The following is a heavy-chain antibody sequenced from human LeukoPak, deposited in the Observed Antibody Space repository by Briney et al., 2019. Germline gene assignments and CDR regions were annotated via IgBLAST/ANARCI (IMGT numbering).Heavy chain of an antibody. J-gene: IGHJ4*02. CDR2: INPNSGDT. V-gene: IGHV1-2*02. CDR1: GYTFTGYY. D-gene: IGHD3-16*02. Sequence: PWASVKVSCKASGYTFTGYYMHWVRQPPGQGLEWMGWINPNSGDTNYAQKFQGRVTMTRHTSIRTACMDLNRPRSADTAVYYRARGGATYYDYVWGSYRHFDHWGKGTLVPVSS. CDR3: ARGGATYYDYVWGSYRHFDH.